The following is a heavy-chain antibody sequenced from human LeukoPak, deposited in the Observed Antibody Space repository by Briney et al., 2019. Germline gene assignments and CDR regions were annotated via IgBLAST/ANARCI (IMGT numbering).Heavy chain of an antibody. CDR3: ATNILVRDIINWFDP. V-gene: IGHV1-69*05. J-gene: IGHJ5*02. Sequence: SVKVSCKASGGTFSSYAISWVRQAPGQGLEWMGGIIPIFGTANYAQKFQGRVTMTRDTSISTAYMELSSLRYDDTAVYYCATNILVRDIINWFDPWGQGTLVTVSS. D-gene: IGHD3-10*01. CDR2: IIPIFGTA. CDR1: GGTFSSYA.